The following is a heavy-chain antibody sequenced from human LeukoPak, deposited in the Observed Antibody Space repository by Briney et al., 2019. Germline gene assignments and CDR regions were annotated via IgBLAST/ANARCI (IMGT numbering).Heavy chain of an antibody. J-gene: IGHJ5*02. CDR3: TKDTRNPLFGGAPGYWLET. CDR2: VNPNNGGGS. D-gene: IGHD3-3*01. V-gene: IGHV1-2*02. Sequence: VASVKVSCKTSGYTFTASYIHWVRQAPRQRLEWMGWVNPNNGGGSNYAQKFQGRVTMTRDTSISTAYMELNGLTSDDTAVYYCTKDTRNPLFGGAPGYWLETWGQGTLVTVSS. CDR1: GYTFTASY.